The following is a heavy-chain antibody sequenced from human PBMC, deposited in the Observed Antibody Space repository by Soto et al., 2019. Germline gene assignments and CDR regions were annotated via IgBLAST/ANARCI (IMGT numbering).Heavy chain of an antibody. J-gene: IGHJ6*02. D-gene: IGHD6-6*01. CDR3: ARAKRDSSSSPGFLNGMGV. V-gene: IGHV3-64*02. CDR1: GFTFSSYA. Sequence: GGSLRLSCAASGFTFSSYAMHRVRQAPGKGLEYVSAISSNGGSTYYADSVKGRFTISRDNSKNTLYLQMGSLRAEDMAVYYCARAKRDSSSSPGFLNGMGVWGQGTTVTVSS. CDR2: ISSNGGST.